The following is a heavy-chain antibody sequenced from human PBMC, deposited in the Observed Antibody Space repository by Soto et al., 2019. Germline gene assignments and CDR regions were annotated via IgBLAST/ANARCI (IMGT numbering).Heavy chain of an antibody. Sequence: PSDTLSLTCTVSGGSISSGDYSGRWVRKSPGKGLEWIGHIYNSGITYYNPSLKSRVVISIDTSRNQFSLRLNSLTAADRAVYFCARGVTVFGLVSRFWFDPWGQGTVVTVS. CDR1: GGSISSGDYS. CDR3: ARGVTVFGLVSRFWFDP. D-gene: IGHD3-3*01. V-gene: IGHV4-30-4*02. CDR2: IYNSGIT. J-gene: IGHJ5*02.